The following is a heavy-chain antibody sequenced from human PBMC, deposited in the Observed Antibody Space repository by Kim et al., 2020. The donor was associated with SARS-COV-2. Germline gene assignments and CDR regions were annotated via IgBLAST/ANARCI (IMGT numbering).Heavy chain of an antibody. D-gene: IGHD5-12*01. CDR2: INPSGGST. CDR1: GYTFTSYY. Sequence: ASVKVSCKASGYTFTSYYMHWVRQAPGQGLEWMGIINPSGGSTSYAQKFQGRVTMTRDTSTSTVYMELSSLRSEDTAVYYCARDLVATMTWSSGFGYWGQGTLVTVSS. J-gene: IGHJ4*02. CDR3: ARDLVATMTWSSGFGY. V-gene: IGHV1-46*01.